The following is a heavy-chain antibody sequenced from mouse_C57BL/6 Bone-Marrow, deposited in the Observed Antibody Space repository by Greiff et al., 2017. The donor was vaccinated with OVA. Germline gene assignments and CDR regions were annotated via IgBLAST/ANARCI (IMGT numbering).Heavy chain of an antibody. Sequence: DVMLVESGGGLVKPGGSLKLSCAASGFTFSSYAMSWVRQTPEKRLEWVATISDGGSYTYYPDNVKGRFTISRDNAKNNLYLQMSHLKSEDTAMYYCARDNHYDYDNYFDYWGQGTTLTVSS. J-gene: IGHJ2*01. D-gene: IGHD2-4*01. CDR2: ISDGGSYT. CDR1: GFTFSSYA. V-gene: IGHV5-4*01. CDR3: ARDNHYDYDNYFDY.